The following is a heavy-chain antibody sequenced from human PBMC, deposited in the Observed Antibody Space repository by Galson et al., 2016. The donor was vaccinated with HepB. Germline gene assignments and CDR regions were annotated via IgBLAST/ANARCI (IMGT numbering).Heavy chain of an antibody. Sequence: SPRLSCAVSGFTFEDYAMHWVRQVPGKGLEWISGISWNSDSINYAISVKGRFTISRDNAKNSLYLQMNSLRAEDTALYYCAKGRRYFDWLLGFDCWGQGILVTVSS. CDR2: ISWNSDSI. V-gene: IGHV3-9*01. D-gene: IGHD3-9*01. CDR3: AKGRRYFDWLLGFDC. J-gene: IGHJ4*02. CDR1: GFTFEDYA.